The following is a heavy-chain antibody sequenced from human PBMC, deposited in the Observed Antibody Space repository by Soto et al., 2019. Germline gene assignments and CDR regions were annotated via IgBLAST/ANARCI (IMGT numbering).Heavy chain of an antibody. V-gene: IGHV3-48*03. D-gene: IGHD2-2*01. CDR2: ISSSGSTI. J-gene: IGHJ6*02. CDR3: ASCTTNYYYGMDA. Sequence: GGSLRLSCAASGFTFSSYEMNWARQAPGKGLEWVSYISSSGSTIYYADSVKGRFTISRDNAKNSLYLQMNSLRAEDTAVYYCASCTTNYYYGMDAWGQGTTVTVSS. CDR1: GFTFSSYE.